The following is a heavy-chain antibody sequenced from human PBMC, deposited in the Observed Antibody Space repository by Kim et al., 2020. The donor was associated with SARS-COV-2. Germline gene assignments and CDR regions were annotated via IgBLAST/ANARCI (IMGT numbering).Heavy chain of an antibody. J-gene: IGHJ4*02. V-gene: IGHV4-39*07. Sequence: SETLSLTCTVSGGSISSSSYYWGWIRQPPGNGLEWIGSIYYSGSTYYNPSLKSRVTISVDTSKNQFSLKLSSVTAADTAVYYCARQDTGLDYWGQGTLVTVSS. CDR3: ARQDTGLDY. CDR1: GGSISSSSYY. CDR2: IYYSGST. D-gene: IGHD2-15*01.